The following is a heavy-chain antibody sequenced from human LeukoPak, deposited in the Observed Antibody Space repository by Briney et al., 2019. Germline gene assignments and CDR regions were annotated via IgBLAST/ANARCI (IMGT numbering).Heavy chain of an antibody. V-gene: IGHV3-43D*04. Sequence: PGGSLRLSCAASGFTFDDYAMPWVRQAPGKGLEWVSLISWDGGSTYYADSVKGRFTISRDNSKNSLYLQMNSLRAEDTALYYCAKASGIVGATMALDYWGQGTLVTVSS. CDR2: ISWDGGST. D-gene: IGHD1-26*01. CDR1: GFTFDDYA. CDR3: AKASGIVGATMALDY. J-gene: IGHJ4*02.